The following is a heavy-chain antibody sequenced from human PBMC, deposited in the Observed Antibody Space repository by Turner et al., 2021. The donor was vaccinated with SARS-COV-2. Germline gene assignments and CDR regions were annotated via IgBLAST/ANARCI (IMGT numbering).Heavy chain of an antibody. J-gene: IGHJ4*02. CDR2: MSFDGRNT. V-gene: IGHV3-30*18. D-gene: IGHD1-7*01. CDR1: GFTFSSFD. Sequence: QVQLVESGGGVVQPGRSLRLSCAASGFTFSSFDMHWVRQAPGKGLEWVAFMSFDGRNTHYTDSVKGRFTISRDSSKNTLYLQMASLRTEDTAVYYCAKEGAENYYFDCWGQGTLVTVSS. CDR3: AKEGAENYYFDC.